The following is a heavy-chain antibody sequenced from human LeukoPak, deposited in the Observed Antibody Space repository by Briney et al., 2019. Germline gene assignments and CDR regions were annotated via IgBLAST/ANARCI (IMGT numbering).Heavy chain of an antibody. Sequence: SQTLSLTCAISGDSVSSNIVAWNWIRQSPSRGLEWLGRTYYTPKWYNDYATTVKSRMTLNADTAKNQVSLQLNSVTPEDTAVYYCAREIRNSFDIWGQGTVVIVSS. J-gene: IGHJ3*02. V-gene: IGHV6-1*01. CDR2: TYYTPKWYN. CDR1: GDSVSSNIVA. D-gene: IGHD2/OR15-2a*01. CDR3: AREIRNSFDI.